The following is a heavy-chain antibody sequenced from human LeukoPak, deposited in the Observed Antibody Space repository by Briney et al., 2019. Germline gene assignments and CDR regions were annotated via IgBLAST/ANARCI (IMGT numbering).Heavy chain of an antibody. V-gene: IGHV3-30*03. CDR2: ISYDGSNK. J-gene: IGHJ5*02. CDR3: ASFVLLWFGELSTNWFDP. CDR1: GFTFSSYG. Sequence: GGSLRLSCAASGFTFSSYGMHWVRQAPGKGLEWVAVISYDGSNKYYADSVKGRFTISRDNSKNTLYLQMNSLRAEDTAVYSCASFVLLWFGELSTNWFDPWGQGTLVTVSS. D-gene: IGHD3-10*01.